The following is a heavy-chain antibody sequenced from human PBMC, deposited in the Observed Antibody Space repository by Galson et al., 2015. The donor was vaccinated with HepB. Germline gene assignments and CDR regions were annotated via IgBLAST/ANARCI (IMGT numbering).Heavy chain of an antibody. D-gene: IGHD3-10*01. J-gene: IGHJ4*02. Sequence: SGAEVKKPGESLKISCKGSGYSFTTFWITWVRQRPGKGLEWMGRIDPSDSYTDYSPSFQGNVTISSDKSITTAYVHLNTLKASDTAIYYCASRHYYFGSGTWHDVSDYWGQGTLVTVSS. V-gene: IGHV5-10-1*01. CDR2: IDPSDSYT. CDR1: GYSFTTFW. CDR3: ASRHYYFGSGTWHDVSDY.